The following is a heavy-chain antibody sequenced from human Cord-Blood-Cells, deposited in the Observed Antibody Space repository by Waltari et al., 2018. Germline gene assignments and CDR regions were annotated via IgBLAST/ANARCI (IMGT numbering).Heavy chain of an antibody. Sequence: QVPLVQSGAEVKQPGASVKVPCKVYGYTLTDLSIHLVRRAPGKGLEWTGGFDPEDGETIYAQKFQGRVTMTEDTSTDTAYMELSSLRSEDTAVYYCATELGGSGSFDYWGQGTLVTVSS. CDR2: FDPEDGET. CDR1: GYTLTDLS. D-gene: IGHD1-26*01. CDR3: ATELGGSGSFDY. J-gene: IGHJ4*02. V-gene: IGHV1-24*01.